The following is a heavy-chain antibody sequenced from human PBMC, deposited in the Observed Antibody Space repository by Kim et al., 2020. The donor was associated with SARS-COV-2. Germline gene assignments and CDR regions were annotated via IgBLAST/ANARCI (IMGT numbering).Heavy chain of an antibody. V-gene: IGHV4-61*07. CDR3: ASHSGSYSNWQYYFDY. D-gene: IGHD1-26*01. J-gene: IGHJ4*02. Sequence: SLKSRVTISVDTSKNQFSLKLSSVTAADTAVYYCASHSGSYSNWQYYFDYWGQGTLVTVSS.